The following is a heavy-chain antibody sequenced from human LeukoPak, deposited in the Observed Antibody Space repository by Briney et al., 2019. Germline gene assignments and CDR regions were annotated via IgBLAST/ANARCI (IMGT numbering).Heavy chain of an antibody. CDR1: GGSFSGYS. CDR2: INQGRNT. J-gene: IGHJ2*01. Sequence: PSETLSLTCVVYGGSFSGYSWSWIRQPPGKGLEWIGEINQGRNTNYNPSLKSRVTISIDTSKNQFSLKLSSVTAADTAVYFCARHGWHAWYFDLWGRGTLVTVSS. D-gene: IGHD6-19*01. CDR3: ARHGWHAWYFDL. V-gene: IGHV4-34*01.